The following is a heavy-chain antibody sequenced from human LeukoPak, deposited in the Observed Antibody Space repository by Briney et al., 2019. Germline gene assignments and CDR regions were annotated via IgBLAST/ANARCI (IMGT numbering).Heavy chain of an antibody. V-gene: IGHV3-48*01. Sequence: GGSLRLSCAGSGFTLSAYSRSWVRQAPGKGLEWVSYINSSSPTLHYADSVKGRFTISRDNAKNSLYLQMNSLITDDTAVYYCARVKLEVVPASMGEDHYHRDVWRKGITVTVSS. CDR2: INSSSPTL. D-gene: IGHD2-2*01. J-gene: IGHJ6*03. CDR3: ARVKLEVVPASMGEDHYHRDV. CDR1: GFTLSAYS.